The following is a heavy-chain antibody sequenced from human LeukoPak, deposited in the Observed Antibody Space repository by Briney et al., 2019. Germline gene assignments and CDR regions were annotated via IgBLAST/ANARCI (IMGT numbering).Heavy chain of an antibody. Sequence: GRSLRLSCAASGFTFDDYAMHWVRQAPGKGLEWVSAISGSGGSTYYADSVKGRFTISRDNSKNTLYLQMNSLRAEDTAVYYCAKSSEAVTIDYWGQGTLVTVSS. CDR1: GFTFDDYA. J-gene: IGHJ4*02. V-gene: IGHV3-23*01. CDR2: ISGSGGST. CDR3: AKSSEAVTIDY. D-gene: IGHD4-17*01.